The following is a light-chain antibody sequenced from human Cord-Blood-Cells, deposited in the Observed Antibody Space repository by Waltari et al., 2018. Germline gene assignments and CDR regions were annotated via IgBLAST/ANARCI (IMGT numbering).Light chain of an antibody. Sequence: QSLLTQPPSASGTPGQRVTISCSGSSSNTGSNYVYWYQQLPGTAPKLLIYRNSQRPSGVPDGFSGSKSGTSASLAISGLRSEDEADYYCAAWDDSLSGVVFGGGTKLTVL. CDR3: AAWDDSLSGVV. CDR1: SSNTGSNY. CDR2: RNS. J-gene: IGLJ2*01. V-gene: IGLV1-47*01.